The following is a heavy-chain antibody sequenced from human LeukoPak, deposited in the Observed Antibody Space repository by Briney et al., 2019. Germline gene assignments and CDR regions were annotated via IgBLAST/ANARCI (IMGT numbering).Heavy chain of an antibody. CDR1: GGSISSYY. CDR3: ASSRFLEWSSWLYGMDV. Sequence: SETLSLTCTVSGGSISSYYWSWIRQPAGKGLEWIGRIYTSGSTNYNPSLKSRATMSVDTSKNQFSLKLSSVTAADTAVYYCASSRFLEWSSWLYGMDVWGQGTTVTVSS. CDR2: IYTSGST. D-gene: IGHD3-3*01. J-gene: IGHJ6*02. V-gene: IGHV4-4*07.